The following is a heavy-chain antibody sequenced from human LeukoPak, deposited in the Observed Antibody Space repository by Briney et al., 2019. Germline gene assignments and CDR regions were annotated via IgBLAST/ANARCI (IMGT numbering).Heavy chain of an antibody. V-gene: IGHV4-59*01. CDR2: IFYSGRN. D-gene: IGHD4-17*01. J-gene: IGHJ5*02. CDR3: ARGGTTVTPGLLWFDP. Sequence: SETLSLTCTVSGGSISTNYWSWIRQPPGKGLEWIGNIFYSGRNNYNPSLRSRVTMSVDTSKNQFSLSLSSVTAADTAVYYCARGGTTVTPGLLWFDPWGQGTLVTVSS. CDR1: GGSISTNY.